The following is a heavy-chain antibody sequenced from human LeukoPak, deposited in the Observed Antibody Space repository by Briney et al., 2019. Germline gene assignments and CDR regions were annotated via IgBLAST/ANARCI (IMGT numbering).Heavy chain of an antibody. CDR3: ARERITMIPGAFDI. J-gene: IGHJ3*02. V-gene: IGHV1-8*01. Sequence: ASVKVSCKASGYTFTTYDINWVRQATGQGLEWMGWMNPNSGNTGYAQKFQGRVTMTRNTSISTAYMELSSLRAEDMAVYYCARERITMIPGAFDIWGQGTMVTVSS. CDR2: MNPNSGNT. CDR1: GYTFTTYD. D-gene: IGHD3-22*01.